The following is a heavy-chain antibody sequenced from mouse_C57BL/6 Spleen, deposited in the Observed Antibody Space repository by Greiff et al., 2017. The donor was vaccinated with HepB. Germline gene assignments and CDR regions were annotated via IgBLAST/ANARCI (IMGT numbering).Heavy chain of an antibody. CDR2: ISSGSSTI. Sequence: DVKLVESGGGLVKPGGSLKLSCAASGFTFSDYGMHWVRQAPEKGLEWVAYISSGSSTIYYADTVKGRFTISRDDAKHTLFLQMTSLRSEDTARYYCARGAYYYGRSYDYYAMDYWGQGTSVTVSS. CDR1: GFTFSDYG. V-gene: IGHV5-17*01. CDR3: ARGAYYYGRSYDYYAMDY. J-gene: IGHJ4*01. D-gene: IGHD1-1*01.